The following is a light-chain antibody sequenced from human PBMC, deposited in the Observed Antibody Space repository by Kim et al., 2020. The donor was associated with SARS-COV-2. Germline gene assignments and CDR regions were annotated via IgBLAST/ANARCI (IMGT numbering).Light chain of an antibody. CDR1: QGISSY. CDR3: QQVNSYPRT. J-gene: IGKJ3*01. V-gene: IGKV1-9*01. CDR2: AAS. Sequence: ASVGGRVTITCRASQGISSYLAWYQQKPGKAPNLLIYAASTLQSGVPSRFSGSGSGTEFTLTISSLQPEDFATYYCQQVNSYPRTFGPGTKVDIK.